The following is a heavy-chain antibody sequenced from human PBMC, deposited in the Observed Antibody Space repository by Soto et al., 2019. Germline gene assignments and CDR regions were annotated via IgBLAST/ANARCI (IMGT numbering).Heavy chain of an antibody. J-gene: IGHJ4*02. CDR2: INPNSGGT. D-gene: IGHD6-6*01. CDR1: GYTFTGYY. V-gene: IGHV1-2*02. CDR3: ARVRSIAARQSLLVY. Sequence: QVQLVQSGAEVKKPGASVKVSCKASGYTFTGYYMHWVRQAPGQGLEWMGWINPNSGGTNYAQKFQGRVTMTRDTSISTAYMELSRLRSDETAVYYCARVRSIAARQSLLVYWGQGTLVTVSS.